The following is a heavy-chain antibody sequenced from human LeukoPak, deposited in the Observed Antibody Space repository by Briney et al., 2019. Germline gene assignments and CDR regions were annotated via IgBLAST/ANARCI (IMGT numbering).Heavy chain of an antibody. CDR3: ARDSRDIVVVTDV. Sequence: SVKVSCKASGGTFSSYAISWVRQAPGQGLEWMGRIIPILGIANYAQKFQGRVTITADKSTSTAYMELSSLRSEDTAVYYCARDSRDIVVVTDVCGQGTTVTVSS. J-gene: IGHJ6*02. V-gene: IGHV1-69*04. CDR1: GGTFSSYA. CDR2: IIPILGIA. D-gene: IGHD2-2*01.